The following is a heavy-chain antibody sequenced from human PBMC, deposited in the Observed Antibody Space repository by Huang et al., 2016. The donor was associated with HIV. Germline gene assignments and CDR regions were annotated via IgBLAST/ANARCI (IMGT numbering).Heavy chain of an antibody. CDR1: GFTFSNYP. J-gene: IGHJ2*01. D-gene: IGHD4-17*01. V-gene: IGHV3-30*15. CDR2: ISYDYGSTT. Sequence: QVQLVESGGGVVQPGGSLRLACAASGFTFSNYPMHWVRQAPGKGLEGVAVISYDYGSTTYFADSVKGRFTISRDNSKNTVYLQMSSLRADDTAVFYCARDVLRGLGYFDVWGRGTLVTVSS. CDR3: ARDVLRGLGYFDV.